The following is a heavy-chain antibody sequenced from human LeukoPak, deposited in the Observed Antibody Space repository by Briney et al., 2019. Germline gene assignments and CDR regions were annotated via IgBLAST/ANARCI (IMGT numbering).Heavy chain of an antibody. CDR2: INHSGST. Sequence: SETLSLTCTVSGGSISSYYWSWIRQPPGKGLEWIGEINHSGSTNYNPSLKSRVTISVDTSKNQFSLKLSSVTAADTAVYYCARDYDSSGYGAFDIWGQGTMVTVSS. D-gene: IGHD3-22*01. V-gene: IGHV4-34*01. CDR1: GGSISSYY. CDR3: ARDYDSSGYGAFDI. J-gene: IGHJ3*02.